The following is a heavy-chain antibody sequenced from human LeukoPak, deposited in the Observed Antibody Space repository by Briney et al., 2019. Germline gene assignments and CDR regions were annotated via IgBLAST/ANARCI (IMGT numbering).Heavy chain of an antibody. V-gene: IGHV4-34*01. Sequence: SETLSLTCAVYGGSFSGYYWSWIRQPLGKGLEWIGEINHSGSTNYNPSLKSRVTISVDTSKNQFSLKLTSVTAADTAMYYCARDASLQTGAFDVWGQGTMVTVSS. CDR3: ARDASLQTGAFDV. CDR1: GGSFSGYY. CDR2: INHSGST. D-gene: IGHD5-24*01. J-gene: IGHJ3*01.